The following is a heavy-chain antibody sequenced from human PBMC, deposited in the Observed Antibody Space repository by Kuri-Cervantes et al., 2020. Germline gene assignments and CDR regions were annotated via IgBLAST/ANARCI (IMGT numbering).Heavy chain of an antibody. CDR1: GFTFGDYY. D-gene: IGHD3-3*01. Sequence: GGSLRLSCAASGFTFGDYYMSWIRQAPGKGLEWVSYISSSGSTIYYADSVKGRFTISRDNAKNSLYLQMNSLRAEDTAVYYCARGAKRITIFGVVIRSNWFDPWGQGTLVTVSS. CDR3: ARGAKRITIFGVVIRSNWFDP. J-gene: IGHJ5*02. CDR2: ISSSGSTI. V-gene: IGHV3-11*01.